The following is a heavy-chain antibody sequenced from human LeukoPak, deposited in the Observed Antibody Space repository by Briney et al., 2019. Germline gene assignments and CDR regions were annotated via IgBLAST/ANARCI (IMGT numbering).Heavy chain of an antibody. V-gene: IGHV4-59*01. Sequence: PSETLSLTCIVSGGSISRYYCSWIRQPPGKGLEWIGYIYYSGSTNYNPSLKNRVAISVDTSKNQFSLKLSSVTAADTAVYYCVGGLRLEYLYDYWGQGTLVTVSS. J-gene: IGHJ4*02. CDR2: IYYSGST. CDR1: GGSISRYY. CDR3: VGGLRLEYLYDY. D-gene: IGHD5-12*01.